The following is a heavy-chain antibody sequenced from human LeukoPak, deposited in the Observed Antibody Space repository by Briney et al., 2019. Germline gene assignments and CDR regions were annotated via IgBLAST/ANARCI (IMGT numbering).Heavy chain of an antibody. CDR1: GVTFSNYG. Sequence: PGGSLRLSCAASGVTFSNYGLHWVRQAPGKGLEWVAVISNDGSNRYYTESVKGRFTISRDNSKNTLYLQMNSLRAEDTAVYYCARDGTLLSRYSSSNDAFDIWGQGTMVTVSS. CDR2: ISNDGSNR. D-gene: IGHD6-13*01. V-gene: IGHV3-30*03. J-gene: IGHJ3*02. CDR3: ARDGTLLSRYSSSNDAFDI.